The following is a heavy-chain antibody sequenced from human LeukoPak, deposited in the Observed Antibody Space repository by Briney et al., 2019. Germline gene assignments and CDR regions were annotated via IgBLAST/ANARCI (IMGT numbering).Heavy chain of an antibody. CDR3: AKETSANYYDSSGYYDDAFDI. J-gene: IGHJ3*02. CDR1: GFTFSSYA. V-gene: IGHV3-23*01. D-gene: IGHD3-22*01. Sequence: GGSLRLSCAASGFTFSSYAMSWVRQAPGKGLEWVSAISGSGGSTYYADSVKGRSTISRDNSKNTLYLQMNSLRAEDTAVYYCAKETSANYYDSSGYYDDAFDIWGQGTMVTVSS. CDR2: ISGSGGST.